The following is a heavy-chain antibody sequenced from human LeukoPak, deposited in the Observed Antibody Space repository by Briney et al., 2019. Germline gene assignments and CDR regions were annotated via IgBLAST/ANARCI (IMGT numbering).Heavy chain of an antibody. CDR1: GGSISSYY. J-gene: IGHJ3*02. CDR2: IYYSGST. V-gene: IGHV4-59*12. D-gene: IGHD2-2*01. Sequence: SETLSLTCTVSGGSISSYYWSWIRQPPGKGLEWIGYIYYSGSTNYNPSLKSRVTISVETSKNQFSLKLSSVTAADTAVYYCARPAKANAFDIWGQGTMVTLSS. CDR3: ARPAKANAFDI.